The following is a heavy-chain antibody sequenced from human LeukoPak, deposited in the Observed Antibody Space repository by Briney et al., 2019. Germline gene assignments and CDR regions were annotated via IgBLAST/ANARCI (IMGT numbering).Heavy chain of an antibody. D-gene: IGHD3-9*01. CDR2: IYYTGST. CDR1: GVSISDYY. V-gene: IGHV4-59*01. CDR3: ARRTYYDTLTGYNYWYFDL. Sequence: PSETLSLTCTVSGVSISDYYWSWVRQPPGKGREWIGYIYYTGSTDYNPSLKSRVTISVDTSKNQFSLNLRSVTATDTAVYYCARRTYYDTLTGYNYWYFDLWGRGTLVTVSS. J-gene: IGHJ2*01.